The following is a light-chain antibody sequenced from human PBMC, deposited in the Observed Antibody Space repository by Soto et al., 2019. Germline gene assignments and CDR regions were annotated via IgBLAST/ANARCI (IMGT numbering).Light chain of an antibody. J-gene: IGKJ1*01. V-gene: IGKV1-9*01. Sequence: IQLTQTPSSLSASVGDRVTITCRASQDSTKYLAWYQQKPGKAPNLLIYAASTLQSGAPSRFSGSGSGTEFTLTISSLQPDDFATYYCQHYNSYSEAFGQGTKVDI. CDR1: QDSTKY. CDR2: AAS. CDR3: QHYNSYSEA.